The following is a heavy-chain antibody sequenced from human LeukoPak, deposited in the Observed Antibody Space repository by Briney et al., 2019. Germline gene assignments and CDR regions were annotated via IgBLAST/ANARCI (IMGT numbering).Heavy chain of an antibody. Sequence: GGSLRLSCSASGFTFTTYNMNWVRQAPGKGLEWASYISSSSSTIYYADSVKGRFTISRDNAKNSLYLQMNSLRAEDTAVYYCARDFLEDSYWGQGTLVTVSS. CDR2: ISSSSSTI. CDR3: ARDFLEDSY. J-gene: IGHJ4*02. V-gene: IGHV3-48*01. CDR1: GFTFTTYN. D-gene: IGHD3-3*01.